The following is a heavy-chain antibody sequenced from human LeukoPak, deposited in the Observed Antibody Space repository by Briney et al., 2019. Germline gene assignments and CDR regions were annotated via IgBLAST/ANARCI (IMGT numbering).Heavy chain of an antibody. CDR2: INPNSGGT. Sequence: ASVPVSCQASGYTFTGYYMNGVRQATPQGLEWMGWINPNSGGTNYAQKFQARVTMSRDMSISTAYMELRSLRCDDTAVYYCARKADYYGSGSYYNVFDYWGQGTLVTVSS. V-gene: IGHV1-2*02. D-gene: IGHD3-10*01. J-gene: IGHJ4*02. CDR1: GYTFTGYY. CDR3: ARKADYYGSGSYYNVFDY.